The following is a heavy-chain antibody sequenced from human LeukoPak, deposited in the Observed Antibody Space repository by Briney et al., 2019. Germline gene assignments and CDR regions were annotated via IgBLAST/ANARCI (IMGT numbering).Heavy chain of an antibody. Sequence: GRFLRLSCAASGFTFDDYAMHWVRQAPGEGLEWVSGISWNSGSIGYADSVKGRFTISRDNAKNSLYLQMNSLRAEDTALYYCAKDIRPYYDILTGYSDSNWFDPWGQGTLVTVSS. D-gene: IGHD3-9*01. V-gene: IGHV3-9*01. J-gene: IGHJ5*02. CDR2: ISWNSGSI. CDR1: GFTFDDYA. CDR3: AKDIRPYYDILTGYSDSNWFDP.